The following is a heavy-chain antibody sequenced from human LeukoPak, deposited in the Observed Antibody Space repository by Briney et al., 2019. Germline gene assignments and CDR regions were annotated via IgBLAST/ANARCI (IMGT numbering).Heavy chain of an antibody. D-gene: IGHD3-22*01. V-gene: IGHV4-39*07. Sequence: SETLSLTCTVSGGSISSSSYYWGWIRQPPGKGLEWIGSIYHSGSTYYNPSLKSRVTISVDTSKNQFSLKLSSVTAADTAVYYCARAHYDSSGYYAVGFDPWGQGTLVTVSS. J-gene: IGHJ5*02. CDR2: IYHSGST. CDR1: GGSISSSSYY. CDR3: ARAHYDSSGYYAVGFDP.